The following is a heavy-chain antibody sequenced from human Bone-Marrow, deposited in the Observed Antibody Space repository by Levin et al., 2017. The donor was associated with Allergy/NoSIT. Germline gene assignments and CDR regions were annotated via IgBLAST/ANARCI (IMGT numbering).Heavy chain of an antibody. CDR2: IGSTGS. D-gene: IGHD2-15*01. J-gene: IGHJ4*02. V-gene: IGHV3-21*01. Sequence: GGSLRLSCAASEFTFSSYAMSWVRQAPGKGLEWVSSIGSTGSYYADSVRGRFTISRDNAKNLVYLQMNSLRAEDTALYYCSRGWITPDYWGQGTLVTVSS. CDR3: SRGWITPDY. CDR1: EFTFSSYA.